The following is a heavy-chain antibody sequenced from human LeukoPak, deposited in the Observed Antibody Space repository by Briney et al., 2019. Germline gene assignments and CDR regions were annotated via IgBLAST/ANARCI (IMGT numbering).Heavy chain of an antibody. CDR1: GDSISSYY. Sequence: SETLSLTCSVSGDSISSYYWSWIRQPPGKGLEWIGDIYYSGSTNYHPSLKSRVTISVGTSKNQFSLKLSSVTAADTAVYYCARVEGPDLWFFQHWGQGTLVTVSS. CDR2: IYYSGST. D-gene: IGHD3/OR15-3a*01. CDR3: ARVEGPDLWFFQH. J-gene: IGHJ1*01. V-gene: IGHV4-59*01.